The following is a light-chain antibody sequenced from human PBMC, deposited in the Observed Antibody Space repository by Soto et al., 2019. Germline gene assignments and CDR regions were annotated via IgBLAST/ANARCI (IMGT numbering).Light chain of an antibody. Sequence: VMTHSPDSLAVSLGERATINCKSSQSVLYSSNHQNYLAWYLQKPGQPPQLLIYEVSNRFSGVPDRFSGSGSGTDFTLKISRVEAEDVGVYYCMQSIQLPITFGQGTRLEI. J-gene: IGKJ5*01. CDR3: MQSIQLPIT. CDR2: EVS. V-gene: IGKV2D-29*01. CDR1: QSVLYSSNHQNY.